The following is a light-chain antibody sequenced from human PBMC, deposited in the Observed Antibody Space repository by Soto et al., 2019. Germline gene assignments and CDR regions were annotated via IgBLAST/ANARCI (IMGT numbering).Light chain of an antibody. Sequence: DIQMTQSPSTLSASVGDRVTITCRASQNINGWLAWYQQKPGKAPNLLIYKASNLESGVPSRFSGSGSGTEFTLTISSLQPDDFATYYCQQSNTYPWTFGQGTKVEIK. CDR2: KAS. J-gene: IGKJ1*01. V-gene: IGKV1-5*03. CDR1: QNINGW. CDR3: QQSNTYPWT.